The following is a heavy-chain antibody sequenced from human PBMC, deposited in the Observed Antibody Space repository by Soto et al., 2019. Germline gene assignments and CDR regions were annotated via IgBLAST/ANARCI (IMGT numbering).Heavy chain of an antibody. Sequence: SETLSLTCAVYGGSFSGYYWIWIRQPPGKGLEWIGEINHSGSTNYNPSLKSRVTISVDTSKNQFSLKLSSVTAADTAVYYCARGRRIAARYYFDYWGQGTLVTVSS. D-gene: IGHD6-6*01. J-gene: IGHJ4*02. CDR2: INHSGST. V-gene: IGHV4-34*01. CDR3: ARGRRIAARYYFDY. CDR1: GGSFSGYY.